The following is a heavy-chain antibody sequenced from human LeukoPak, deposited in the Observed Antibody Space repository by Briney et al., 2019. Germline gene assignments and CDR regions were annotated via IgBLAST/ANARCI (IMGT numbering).Heavy chain of an antibody. J-gene: IGHJ6*02. CDR3: ARELRYSGSYLNYYGMDV. CDR2: INPSGGST. CDR1: GYTFTSYY. D-gene: IGHD1-26*01. Sequence: GASVKVSCKASGYTFTSYYMHWVRQAPGQGLEWMGIINPSGGSTSYAQKFQGRVTMTRNTSTSTVYMELSSLRSEDTAVYYCARELRYSGSYLNYYGMDVWGQGTTVTVSS. V-gene: IGHV1-46*01.